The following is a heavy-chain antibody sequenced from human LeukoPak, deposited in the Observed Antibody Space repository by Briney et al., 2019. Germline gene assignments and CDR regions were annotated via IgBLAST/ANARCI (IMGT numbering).Heavy chain of an antibody. J-gene: IGHJ4*02. CDR1: GYTFTSYD. CDR3: ARGRRISSGYSY. D-gene: IGHD3-22*01. Sequence: ASVKVSCKASGYTFTSYDINWVRQATGQGLEWMGWMIPNSGNTGYAQKFQGRVTMTRNTSISTAYMELSSLRSEDTAVYYCARGRRISSGYSYWGQGTLVTVSS. V-gene: IGHV1-8*01. CDR2: MIPNSGNT.